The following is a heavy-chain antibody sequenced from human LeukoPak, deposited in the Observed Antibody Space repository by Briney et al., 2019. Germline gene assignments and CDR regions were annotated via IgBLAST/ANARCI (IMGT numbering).Heavy chain of an antibody. Sequence: ASVKVSCKASGYTFTGYYMHWVRQAPGQGLEWMGRINPNTGGTNYAQKFQGRVTLTSDTSISTAYMEVSRLRSDDTAVYYCAREDRYCSGGSCYSALDYYYYYYYMDVWGKGTTVTVSS. CDR1: GYTFTGYY. V-gene: IGHV1-2*06. J-gene: IGHJ6*03. CDR3: AREDRYCSGGSCYSALDYYYYYYYMDV. D-gene: IGHD2-15*01. CDR2: INPNTGGT.